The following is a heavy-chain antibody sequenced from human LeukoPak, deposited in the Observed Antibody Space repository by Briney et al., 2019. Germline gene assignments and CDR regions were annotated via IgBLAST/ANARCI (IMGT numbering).Heavy chain of an antibody. CDR1: RFTFSSYT. Sequence: GGSLRLSCSASRFTFSSYTMNWVRQAPGKGLEWVSSIDPSSTYIYYADSVKGRFTISRDNAQNSLYLQMNSLRAEDTAVYYCARGGRDYDSSGYYDYWGQGTLVTVSS. D-gene: IGHD3-22*01. CDR2: IDPSSTYI. CDR3: ARGGRDYDSSGYYDY. J-gene: IGHJ4*02. V-gene: IGHV3-21*01.